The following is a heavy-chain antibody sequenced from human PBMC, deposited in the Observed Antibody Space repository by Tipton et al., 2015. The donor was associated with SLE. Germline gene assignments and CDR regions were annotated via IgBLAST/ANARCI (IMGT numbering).Heavy chain of an antibody. CDR3: AKAGPRYGSSFDY. CDR2: IRYDGSNK. J-gene: IGHJ4*02. CDR1: GFTFSSYG. D-gene: IGHD3-10*01. Sequence: SLRLSCAASGFTFSSYGMHWVRQAPGKGLEWVAFIRYDGSNKYYADSVKGRFTISRDNSKNTLYLQMNSLRAEDTAVYYCAKAGPRYGSSFDYWGQGTLVTVSS. V-gene: IGHV3-30*02.